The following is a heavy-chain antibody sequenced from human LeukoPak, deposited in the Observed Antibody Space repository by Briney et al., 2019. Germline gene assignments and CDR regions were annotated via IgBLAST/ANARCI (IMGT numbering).Heavy chain of an antibody. J-gene: IGHJ4*02. CDR1: GGSISSSRYY. Sequence: SETLSLTCTVSGGSISSSRYYWGWIRQPPGKGLEWIGSIYYSGSTYYNPSLKSRVNISVDTSKNQFSLKLSSVTAAHTAVYYCARTSLLDYYDSSGYSHPTLPFDYWGQGTLVTVSS. D-gene: IGHD3-22*01. CDR3: ARTSLLDYYDSSGYSHPTLPFDY. CDR2: IYYSGST. V-gene: IGHV4-39*01.